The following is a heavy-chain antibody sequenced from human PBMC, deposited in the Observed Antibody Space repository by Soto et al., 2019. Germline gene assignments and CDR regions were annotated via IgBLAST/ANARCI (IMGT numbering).Heavy chain of an antibody. V-gene: IGHV4-59*01. J-gene: IGHJ6*02. CDR1: GGAFSSYY. Sequence: SETLCLTYTVSGGAFSSYYWGWIRQPPGKGLGWIGYIYYSGSTNYNPSLKSRVTISVDTSKNQFSLKLSSVTAADTAVYYCARSIAARPYYYYGMDVWGQGTTVTVSS. D-gene: IGHD6-6*01. CDR3: ARSIAARPYYYYGMDV. CDR2: IYYSGST.